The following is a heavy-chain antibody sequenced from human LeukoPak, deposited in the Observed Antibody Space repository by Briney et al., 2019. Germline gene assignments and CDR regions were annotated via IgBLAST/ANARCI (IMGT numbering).Heavy chain of an antibody. D-gene: IGHD3-10*01. CDR1: GFTFSSYA. V-gene: IGHV3-23*01. CDR2: ITGTDGST. CDR3: AKAFNYGSGYNYKTFDS. J-gene: IGHJ4*02. Sequence: GGSLRLSCEASGFTFSSYAMGWVRQAPGEGLEWVSGITGTDGSTYYADSVKGRFTISRDNSKSALYLQMNSLRAEDTALYYCAKAFNYGSGYNYKTFDSWGQGTLVTVSS.